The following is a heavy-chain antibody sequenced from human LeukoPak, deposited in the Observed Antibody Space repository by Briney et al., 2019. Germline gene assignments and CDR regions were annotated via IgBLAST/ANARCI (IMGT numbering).Heavy chain of an antibody. CDR1: GFTFSSYA. D-gene: IGHD6-13*01. Sequence: GGSLRLSCAASGFTFSSYAMSWVRQAPGKGLEWVSVISGSGVGTYYADSVKGRFTISRDNSKNTLYLQMHSLRAEDTAVYYCAKDLLSSWSYYYGMDVWGQGTTVTVSS. CDR3: AKDLLSSWSYYYGMDV. J-gene: IGHJ6*02. V-gene: IGHV3-23*01. CDR2: ISGSGVGT.